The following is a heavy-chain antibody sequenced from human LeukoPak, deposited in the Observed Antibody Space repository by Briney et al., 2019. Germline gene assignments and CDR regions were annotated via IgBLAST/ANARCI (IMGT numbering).Heavy chain of an antibody. D-gene: IGHD1-20*01. Sequence: GGSLRLSCAASGFTFSNYAFNWVRQAPGKGLEWVSVIYSGGSTYYADSVKGRFTISRDNSKNTLYLQMNSLRAGDAAVYYCARDVTGDYGMDVWGQGTTVTVSS. CDR2: IYSGGST. J-gene: IGHJ6*02. CDR3: ARDVTGDYGMDV. V-gene: IGHV3-66*01. CDR1: GFTFSNYA.